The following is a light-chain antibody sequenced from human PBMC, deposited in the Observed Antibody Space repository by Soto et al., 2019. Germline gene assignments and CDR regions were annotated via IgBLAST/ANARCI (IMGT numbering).Light chain of an antibody. Sequence: ETVLTQSPATLSLSPGERATLSCRASQSISIYLAWYQQKPGQAPRLLIYDASNRATGIPARFSGSGSGTDCTLTISSLEPEDSAIYYCQQRSDWPPLTFGGGTKVEIK. J-gene: IGKJ4*01. V-gene: IGKV3-11*01. CDR3: QQRSDWPPLT. CDR2: DAS. CDR1: QSISIY.